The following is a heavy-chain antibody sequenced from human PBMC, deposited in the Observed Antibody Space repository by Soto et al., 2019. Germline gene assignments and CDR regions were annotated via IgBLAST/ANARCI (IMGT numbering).Heavy chain of an antibody. CDR3: AGLASVSTWYSLDY. Sequence: QLQLVQSGADVKKPGSSVRVSCKASGDTFTKYAISWLRQAPGQGLAWMGGIVPVFGTLNHAQRFKGRVTITADKSTSTSYVELTSLTAEVTAVYYCAGLASVSTWYSLDYWGQGTLVTVSS. CDR1: GDTFTKYA. CDR2: IVPVFGTL. V-gene: IGHV1-69*06. J-gene: IGHJ4*02. D-gene: IGHD2-15*01.